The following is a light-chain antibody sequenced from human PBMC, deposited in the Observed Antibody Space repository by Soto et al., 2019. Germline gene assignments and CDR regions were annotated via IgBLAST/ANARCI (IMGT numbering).Light chain of an antibody. J-gene: IGLJ1*01. CDR2: DVT. CDR3: SSYTSSSTYV. CDR1: SSDVGYYNY. V-gene: IGLV2-14*03. Sequence: QSALTQPASVSGSPGQSITISCTGTSSDVGYYNYVSWFQQHPGKAPRLVISDVTNRPSGVSNRFSGSKSGNTASLTISGLQAEDEAHYYCSSYTSSSTYVFGTGTKLTVL.